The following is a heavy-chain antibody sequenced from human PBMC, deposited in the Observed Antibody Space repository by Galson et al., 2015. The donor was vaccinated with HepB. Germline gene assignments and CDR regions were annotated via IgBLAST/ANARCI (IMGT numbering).Heavy chain of an antibody. J-gene: IGHJ4*02. CDR1: GGTFSSYA. CDR3: ARDHPAYDYVWGSYRYFAY. Sequence: SVKVSCKASGGTFSSYAISWVRQAPGQGLEWMGGIIPIFGTANYAQKFQGRVTITADESTSTAYMELSSLRSEDTAVYYCARDHPAYDYVWGSYRYFAYWGQGTLVTVSS. CDR2: IIPIFGTA. D-gene: IGHD3-16*02. V-gene: IGHV1-69*13.